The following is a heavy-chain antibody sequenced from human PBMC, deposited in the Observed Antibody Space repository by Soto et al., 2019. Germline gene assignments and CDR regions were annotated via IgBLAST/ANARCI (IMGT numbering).Heavy chain of an antibody. D-gene: IGHD2-15*01. CDR3: ARDLGVVVVAAEPNYYYYYGMDV. Sequence: ASVKVSCKASGYTFTSYYMHWVRQAPGQGLEWMGIINPSGGSTSYAQKFQGRVTMTRDTSTGTVYMELSSLRSEDTAVYYCARDLGVVVVAAEPNYYYYYGMDVWGQRTTVTVSS. CDR2: INPSGGST. CDR1: GYTFTSYY. J-gene: IGHJ6*02. V-gene: IGHV1-46*01.